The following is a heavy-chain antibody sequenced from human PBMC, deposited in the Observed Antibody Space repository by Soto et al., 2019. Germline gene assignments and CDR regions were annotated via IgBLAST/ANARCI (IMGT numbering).Heavy chain of an antibody. J-gene: IGHJ4*02. D-gene: IGHD6-13*01. CDR3: ASGQGYSNYFDY. CDR2: IYHSGST. CDR1: GGSISSSNW. V-gene: IGHV4-4*02. Sequence: NPSETLSLTCAVSGGSISSSNWWSWVRQPPGKGLEWIGEIYHSGSTNYNPSLKSRVTISVDKSKNQFSLKLSSVTAADTAVYYCASGQGYSNYFDYWGQGTLVTVSS.